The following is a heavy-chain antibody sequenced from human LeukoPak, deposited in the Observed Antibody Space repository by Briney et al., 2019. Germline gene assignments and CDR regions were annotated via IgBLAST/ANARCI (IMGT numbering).Heavy chain of an antibody. J-gene: IGHJ4*02. CDR3: AGRAVAGTPSDY. Sequence: SETLSLTCTVSGGSISSYYWSWIRQPPGKGLEWIGRIYTSGSTNYNPSLKSRVTMSVDTSKNQFSLKLSSVTAADTAVYYCAGRAVAGTPSDYWGQGTLVTVSS. CDR2: IYTSGST. D-gene: IGHD6-19*01. V-gene: IGHV4-4*07. CDR1: GGSISSYY.